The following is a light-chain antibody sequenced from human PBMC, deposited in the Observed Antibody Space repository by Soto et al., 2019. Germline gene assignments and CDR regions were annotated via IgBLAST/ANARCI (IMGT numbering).Light chain of an antibody. CDR3: MQGSHWPPWT. Sequence: DVVMTQSPLSLPVTLGQPASISCRSSQSLLHSDGNTYLNWFQQRPGQSPRRLIYKVSNRDSGVPDRFSGSGSGTDFTLTISRVEAEDVGISYCMQGSHWPPWTFGQGTKVEIK. CDR2: KVS. J-gene: IGKJ1*01. V-gene: IGKV2-30*02. CDR1: QSLLHSDGNTY.